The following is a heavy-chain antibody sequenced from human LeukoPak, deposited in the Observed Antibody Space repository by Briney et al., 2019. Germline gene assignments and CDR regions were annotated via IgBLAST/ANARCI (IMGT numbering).Heavy chain of an antibody. CDR3: ARQGVRGVPDY. CDR1: GGSISSYY. Sequence: TSETLSLTCTVSGGSISSYYWSWIRQPPGKELEWIGYIYYSGSTNYNPSLKSRVTISVDTSKNQFSLKLSSVTAADTAVHYCARQGVRGVPDYWGQGTLVTVSS. D-gene: IGHD3-10*01. CDR2: IYYSGST. V-gene: IGHV4-59*08. J-gene: IGHJ4*02.